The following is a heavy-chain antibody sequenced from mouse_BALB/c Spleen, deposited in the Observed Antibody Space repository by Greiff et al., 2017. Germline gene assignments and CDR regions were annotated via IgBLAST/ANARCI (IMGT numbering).Heavy chain of an antibody. Sequence: VQRVESGPGLVAPSQSLSITCTVSGFSLTGYGVNWVRQPPGKGLEWLGMIWGDGSTDYNSALKSRLSISKDNSKSQVFLKMNSLQTDDTARYYCARDPWRGVDAMDYWGQGTSVTVAS. CDR2: IWGDGST. V-gene: IGHV2-6-7*01. CDR3: ARDPWRGVDAMDY. J-gene: IGHJ4*01. CDR1: GFSLTGYG.